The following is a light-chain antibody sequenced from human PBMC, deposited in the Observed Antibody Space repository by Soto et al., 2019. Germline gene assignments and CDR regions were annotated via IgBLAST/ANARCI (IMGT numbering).Light chain of an antibody. Sequence: EIVLTQSPGTLSLSPGERATLSCRASQSVSSSYLAWYQQKPGQAPRLLIYGASSRATGIPDRFSGSGSGTDFTFTISRLEPEYFAVYYCHQYGSSPLTFGQGTKVEIK. CDR2: GAS. CDR3: HQYGSSPLT. CDR1: QSVSSSY. J-gene: IGKJ1*01. V-gene: IGKV3-20*01.